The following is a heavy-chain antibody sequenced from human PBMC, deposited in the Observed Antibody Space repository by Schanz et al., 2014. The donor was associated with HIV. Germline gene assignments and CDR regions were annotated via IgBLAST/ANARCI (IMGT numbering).Heavy chain of an antibody. CDR1: GFSFNNYG. D-gene: IGHD3-22*01. CDR3: AKDRNYYDSRYRGKGNYYYYYGMDV. CDR2: ISYDGTNK. Sequence: QVQLVESGGGVVQPGRSLRLSCAASGFSFNNYGMHWVRQAPGKGLEWVAVISYDGTNKVYADSVKGRFTVSRDNSKNKLYLQLKSLRAEDTAVYYCAKDRNYYDSRYRGKGNYYYYYGMDVWGLGTTVTVSS. V-gene: IGHV3-30*18. J-gene: IGHJ6*02.